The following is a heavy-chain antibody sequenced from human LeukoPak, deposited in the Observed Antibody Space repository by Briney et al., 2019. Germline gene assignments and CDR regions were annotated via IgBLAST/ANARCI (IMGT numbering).Heavy chain of an antibody. CDR1: GGSFSAYY. CDR2: INHSGST. J-gene: IGHJ4*02. V-gene: IGHV4-34*01. CDR3: ARKHEDDYYDSSGYYYSHFDY. D-gene: IGHD3-22*01. Sequence: PSETLSPTCAVYGGSFSAYYWSWIRQPPGKGLEWIGEINHSGSTNYNPSLTSRVTISVDTSKNQFFLKLSSVTAADTAVYYCARKHEDDYYDSSGYYYSHFDYWGQGTLVTVSS.